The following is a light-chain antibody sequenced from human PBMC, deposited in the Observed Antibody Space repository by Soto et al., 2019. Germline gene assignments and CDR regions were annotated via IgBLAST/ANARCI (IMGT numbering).Light chain of an antibody. Sequence: EVVLTQSPGTLSLSPGERATLFCRASQSFRSNYLAWYQQKPGQAPRLLIYGASSRATGIPDRFSGSGSGTDFTLTISGLEPEDSAAYYCQRHGATFGQGTKVDI. CDR3: QRHGAT. J-gene: IGKJ1*01. CDR1: QSFRSNY. V-gene: IGKV3-20*01. CDR2: GAS.